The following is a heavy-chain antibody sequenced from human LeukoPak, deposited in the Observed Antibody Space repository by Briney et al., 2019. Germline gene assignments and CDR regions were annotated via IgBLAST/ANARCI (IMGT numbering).Heavy chain of an antibody. CDR3: ARTDYYDSSYYFDY. J-gene: IGHJ4*02. V-gene: IGHV1-69*05. CDR2: IIPIFGTA. Sequence: SVKVSCKASGGTFSSYAISWVRQAPGQGLECMGGIIPIFGTANYAQKFQGRVTITTDESTSTAYMELSSLRSEDTAVYYCARTDYYDSSYYFDYWGQGTLVTVSS. CDR1: GGTFSSYA. D-gene: IGHD3-22*01.